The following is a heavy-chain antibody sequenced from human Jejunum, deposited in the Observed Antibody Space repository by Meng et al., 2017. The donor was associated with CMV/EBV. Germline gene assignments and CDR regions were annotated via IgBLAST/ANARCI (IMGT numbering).Heavy chain of an antibody. CDR1: GCSFSSTSSH. D-gene: IGHD4-11*01. CDR3: VRVDTMTTFLLDS. J-gene: IGHJ4*02. CDR2: ISYTGRT. V-gene: IGHV4-39*07. Sequence: GCSFSSTSSHWGWVRPSPGKGLEWVGSISYTGRTYYNPSLERRLTISVDRSKNQFSLRLTTATAADAAVYYCVRVDTMTTFLLDSWGPGTRVTVSS.